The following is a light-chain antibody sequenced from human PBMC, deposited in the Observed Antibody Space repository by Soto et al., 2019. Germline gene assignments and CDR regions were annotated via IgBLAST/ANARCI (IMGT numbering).Light chain of an antibody. J-gene: IGLJ3*02. CDR3: ISYAGSSIGV. CDR2: DVS. V-gene: IGLV2-8*01. CDR1: SSDVGTYNY. Sequence: QSALTQPPSASGSPGQSVTISCTGTSSDVGTYNYVSWYQQHPGKAPKHMIYDVSKRPSGVPDRFSGSKSGNTASLTVSGLQAEDEADYYCISYAGSSIGVFGGGTKLTVL.